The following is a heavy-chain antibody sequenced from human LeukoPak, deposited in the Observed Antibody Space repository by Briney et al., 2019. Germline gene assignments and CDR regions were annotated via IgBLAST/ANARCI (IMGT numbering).Heavy chain of an antibody. D-gene: IGHD4-17*01. Sequence: SVKVSCKASGDTFSSYAISWVRQAPGQGLEWMGRIIPILGIANYAQKFQGRVTITADKSTSTAYMELSSLRSEDTAVYYCARDTRDGDQTGDDYWGQGTLVTVSS. J-gene: IGHJ4*02. CDR3: ARDTRDGDQTGDDY. CDR2: IIPILGIA. CDR1: GDTFSSYA. V-gene: IGHV1-69*04.